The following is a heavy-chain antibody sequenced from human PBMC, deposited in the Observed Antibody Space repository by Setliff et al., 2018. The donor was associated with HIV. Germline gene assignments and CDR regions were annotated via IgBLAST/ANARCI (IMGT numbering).Heavy chain of an antibody. CDR1: GGSFSDNY. CDR2: INHNGNI. CDR3: ARPEQANDWGYYFDS. Sequence: SETLSLTCAVYGGSFSDNYWSWIRQPPGKGLDWIAEINHNGNINYNPSLKSRVTISMDPSKNQFSMKLSSVTAADTAVYYCARPEQANDWGYYFDSWGQGTLVTVSS. J-gene: IGHJ4*02. V-gene: IGHV4-34*01. D-gene: IGHD7-27*01.